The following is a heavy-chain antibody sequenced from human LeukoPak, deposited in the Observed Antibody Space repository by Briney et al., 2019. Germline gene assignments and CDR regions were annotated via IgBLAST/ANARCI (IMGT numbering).Heavy chain of an antibody. V-gene: IGHV3-11*04. CDR3: ARYYYDSSGYYHLSGFDY. CDR1: GFTFSDYY. D-gene: IGHD3-22*01. Sequence: GGSLRLSCAASGFTFSDYYMSWIRQAPGKGLEWVSYISSSGSTIYYADSVKGRFTISRDNAKNSLYLQMNSLRAEDTAVYYCARYYYDSSGYYHLSGFDYWGQGTLVTVSS. J-gene: IGHJ4*02. CDR2: ISSSGSTI.